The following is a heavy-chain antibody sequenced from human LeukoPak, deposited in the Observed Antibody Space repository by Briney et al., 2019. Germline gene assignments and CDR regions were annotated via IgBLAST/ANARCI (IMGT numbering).Heavy chain of an antibody. J-gene: IGHJ5*02. V-gene: IGHV1-2*02. Sequence: ASVKVSCKASGYTFTGYYMHWVRRAPGQGREWMGWINPNSGGTNYAQKFQGRVTMTRDTSISTAYMELSRLRSDDTAVYYCARVSIVVVPAAWFDPWGQGTLVTVSS. D-gene: IGHD2-2*01. CDR1: GYTFTGYY. CDR3: ARVSIVVVPAAWFDP. CDR2: INPNSGGT.